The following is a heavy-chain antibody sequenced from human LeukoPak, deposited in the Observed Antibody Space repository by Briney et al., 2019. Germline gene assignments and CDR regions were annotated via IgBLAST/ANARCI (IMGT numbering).Heavy chain of an antibody. D-gene: IGHD1-26*01. CDR2: FSGSGGST. CDR3: ARATGSYYSLGY. CDR1: GFTFNTDE. V-gene: IGHV3-23*01. J-gene: IGHJ4*02. Sequence: GGSLRLSCAASGFTFNTDELSWVRQAPGKGLEWVSAFSGSGGSTYYADFVKGRFTISRDNSKNTLYLQMNSLRAEDTAVYYCARATGSYYSLGYWGQGTLVTVSS.